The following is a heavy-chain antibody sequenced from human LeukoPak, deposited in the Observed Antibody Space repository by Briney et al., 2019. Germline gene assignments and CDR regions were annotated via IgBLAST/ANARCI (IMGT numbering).Heavy chain of an antibody. V-gene: IGHV3-74*01. Sequence: PGGSLRLSCAASGFTFSTYWMHWVRQAPGKGLVWVSRVNSDGSSTSYADSVEGRFTISRDNAKNTLYLQMNSLRAEDTAVYYCARGSLWFGELDPWGQGTLVTVSS. D-gene: IGHD3-10*01. J-gene: IGHJ5*02. CDR3: ARGSLWFGELDP. CDR1: GFTFSTYW. CDR2: VNSDGSST.